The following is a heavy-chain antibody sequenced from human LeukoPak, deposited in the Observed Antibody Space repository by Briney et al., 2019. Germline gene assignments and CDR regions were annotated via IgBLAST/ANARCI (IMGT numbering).Heavy chain of an antibody. Sequence: PGGSLRLSCAASGFTFSNSAMSWVRQAPGKGLAWASSISGSGGSIYYADSVKGRFTISRDNFKNILYLQMNSLRAEDTAVYYCAKDRDDSSGFYHDYWGQGTLLTVSS. V-gene: IGHV3-23*01. CDR3: AKDRDDSSGFYHDY. CDR2: ISGSGGSI. J-gene: IGHJ4*02. CDR1: GFTFSNSA. D-gene: IGHD3-22*01.